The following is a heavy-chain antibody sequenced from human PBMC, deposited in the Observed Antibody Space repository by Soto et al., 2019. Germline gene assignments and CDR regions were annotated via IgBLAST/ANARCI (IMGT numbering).Heavy chain of an antibody. CDR1: VFTFGDYA. CDR3: TGATTPDGDAFDI. V-gene: IGHV3-49*04. J-gene: IGHJ3*02. Sequence: SLRLSCTASVFTFGDYAMSCVRHSPGKWLEWVGFIRSKAYGGTTEYAASVKGRFTISRDDSKSIAYLQMSSLKTEDTAVYYCTGATTPDGDAFDIWGQGTMVTVS. CDR2: IRSKAYGGTT. D-gene: IGHD1-7*01.